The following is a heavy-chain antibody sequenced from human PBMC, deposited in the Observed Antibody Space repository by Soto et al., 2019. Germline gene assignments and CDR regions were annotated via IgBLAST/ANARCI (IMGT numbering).Heavy chain of an antibody. Sequence: SETLSLTCTVSGGSISSYYWSWIRQPPGKGLEWIGYIYYSGSTNYNPSLKSRVTISVDTPKNQFSLKLSSVTAADTAVYYCARHPGGDWRYYFDYWGQGTLVTVSS. CDR2: IYYSGST. V-gene: IGHV4-59*08. J-gene: IGHJ4*02. CDR3: ARHPGGDWRYYFDY. CDR1: GGSISSYY. D-gene: IGHD3-16*01.